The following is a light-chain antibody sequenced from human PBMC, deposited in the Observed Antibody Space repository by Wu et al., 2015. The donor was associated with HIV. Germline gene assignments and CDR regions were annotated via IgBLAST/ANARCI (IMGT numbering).Light chain of an antibody. V-gene: IGKV3-20*01. CDR1: QSLSNYY. CDR3: QQYGSSPYT. CDR2: GAS. Sequence: EIVLTQSPGTLSLSPGERATLSCRASQSLSNYYLAWYQQKPGQAPRLLIYGASTRATGIPGRFSGSASGTDFPLTISRLEPEDFAVYYCQQYGSSPYTFGLGDQAG. J-gene: IGKJ2*01.